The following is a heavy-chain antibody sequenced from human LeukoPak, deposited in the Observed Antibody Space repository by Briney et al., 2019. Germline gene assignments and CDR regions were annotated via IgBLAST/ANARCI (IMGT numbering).Heavy chain of an antibody. Sequence: GGSLRLSCVVSGFTFSSNYMSWVRQAPGKGLEWVSVIYSGGSTYYADSVKGRFTISRDNSKNTLYLQMNSLRAEDTAVYYCAAGRRVRPYYFDYWGQGTLVTVSS. CDR2: IYSGGST. CDR3: AAGRRVRPYYFDY. V-gene: IGHV3-66*01. D-gene: IGHD6-19*01. CDR1: GFTFSSNY. J-gene: IGHJ4*02.